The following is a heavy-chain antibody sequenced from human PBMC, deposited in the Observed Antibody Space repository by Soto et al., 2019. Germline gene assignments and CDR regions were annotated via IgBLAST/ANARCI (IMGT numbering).Heavy chain of an antibody. CDR2: IYYSGST. D-gene: IGHD5-12*01. CDR3: ARHGFSGYDFPLYYFHY. CDR1: GGFISRCY. V-gene: IGHV4-59*08. Sequence: SETLSLTWTVSGGFISRCYWSWCRLPPGKGLEWIGYIYYSGSTNYNPSLKSRVTISVDTSKNQFSLKLSSVTAADTAVYYCARHGFSGYDFPLYYFHYWGQGPLVSGFS. J-gene: IGHJ4*02.